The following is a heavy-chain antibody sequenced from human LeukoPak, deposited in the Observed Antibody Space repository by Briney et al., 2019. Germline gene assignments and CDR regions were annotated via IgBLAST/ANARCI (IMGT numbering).Heavy chain of an antibody. D-gene: IGHD1/OR15-1a*01. CDR2: ISWNSGSI. J-gene: IGHJ4*02. Sequence: PGGSLRLSCAASGFTFDDYAMHWVRQAPGKGLEWVSGISWNSGSIGYADSVKGRFTISRDNAKNSLYLQMNSLRAEDTAVYYCARTGALYYFDYWGQGTLVTVSS. CDR3: ARTGALYYFDY. CDR1: GFTFDDYA. V-gene: IGHV3-9*01.